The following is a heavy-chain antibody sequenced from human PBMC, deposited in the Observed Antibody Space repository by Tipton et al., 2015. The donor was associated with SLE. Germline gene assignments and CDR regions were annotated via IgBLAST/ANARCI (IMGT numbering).Heavy chain of an antibody. CDR3: ARAWSYSTGWYYDL. CDR1: GGSISRYH. D-gene: IGHD6-19*01. Sequence: TLSLTCTVSGGSISRYHWNWVRQPPGKGLDWIGYIFYSGSTNYNPSLKSRVTISLDTSKNQFSLKLSFVTAADTAVYYCARAWSYSTGWYYDLWGRGTLVTVSS. J-gene: IGHJ2*01. V-gene: IGHV4-59*01. CDR2: IFYSGST.